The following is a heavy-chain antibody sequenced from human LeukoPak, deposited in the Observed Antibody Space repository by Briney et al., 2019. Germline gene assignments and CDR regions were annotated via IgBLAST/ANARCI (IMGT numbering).Heavy chain of an antibody. Sequence: PSETLSLTCTVSGGSISSYYWSWIRQPPGKGLEWIGYIYYSGSTNYNPSLKSRVTISVDTSKNQFSLKLSSVTAADTAVYYCARSGDLTSGWYRDAFDIWGQGTMVTVSS. J-gene: IGHJ3*02. V-gene: IGHV4-59*12. CDR3: ARSGDLTSGWYRDAFDI. CDR1: GGSISSYY. CDR2: IYYSGST. D-gene: IGHD6-19*01.